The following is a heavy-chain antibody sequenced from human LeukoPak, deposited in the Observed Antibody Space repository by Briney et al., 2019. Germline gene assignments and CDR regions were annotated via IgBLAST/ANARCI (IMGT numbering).Heavy chain of an antibody. J-gene: IGHJ6*02. CDR1: GFTFSTYS. CDR3: AVWNYHYGMDV. CDR2: ITSSSSYI. D-gene: IGHD1-7*01. Sequence: GGSLRLSCAASGFTFSTYSMNWVRQAPGKGLEWVSSITSSSSYIYYADSVKGRFTISRDNSKNTLYLQMNSLRAEDTAVYYCAVWNYHYGMDVWGQGTTVTVSS. V-gene: IGHV3-21*04.